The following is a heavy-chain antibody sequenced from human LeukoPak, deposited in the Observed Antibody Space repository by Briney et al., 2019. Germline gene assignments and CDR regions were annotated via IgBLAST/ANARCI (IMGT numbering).Heavy chain of an antibody. D-gene: IGHD6-13*01. Sequence: PSETLSLTCTVSGDSISSNDYYWGWIRQPPGKGLEWIGTIYYTGSTYYIPSLQSRLTISLDASKNQFSLRLRSVTAADTAVYYCARHPSSWSPGPDYWGQGTLVTVSS. V-gene: IGHV4-39*01. CDR1: GDSISSNDYY. CDR2: IYYTGST. J-gene: IGHJ4*02. CDR3: ARHPSSWSPGPDY.